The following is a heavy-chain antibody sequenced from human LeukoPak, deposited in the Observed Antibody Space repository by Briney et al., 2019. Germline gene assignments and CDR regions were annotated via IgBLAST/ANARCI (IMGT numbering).Heavy chain of an antibody. CDR2: INHSGST. Sequence: PSETLSLTCAVYGGSFSGYYRSWIRQPPGKGLEWIGEINHSGSTNYNPSLKSRVTISVDTSKNQFSLKLSSVTAADTAVYYCARGSPKLGYCSSTSCSVFDYWGQGTLVTVSS. V-gene: IGHV4-34*01. J-gene: IGHJ4*02. CDR3: ARGSPKLGYCSSTSCSVFDY. D-gene: IGHD2-2*01. CDR1: GGSFSGYY.